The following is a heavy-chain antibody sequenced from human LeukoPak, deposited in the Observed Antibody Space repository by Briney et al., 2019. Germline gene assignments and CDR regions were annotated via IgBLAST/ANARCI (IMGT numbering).Heavy chain of an antibody. CDR3: ARDRGSYDY. Sequence: VASGTVSCTASGGTFSSYAISWVRQAPGQGLEWMGGIIPIFGTANYAQKFQGRVTITADESTSTVYMELSSLRSEDTAVYYCARDRGSYDYWGQGTLVTVSS. CDR1: GGTFSSYA. D-gene: IGHD1-26*01. CDR2: IIPIFGTA. J-gene: IGHJ4*02. V-gene: IGHV1-69*13.